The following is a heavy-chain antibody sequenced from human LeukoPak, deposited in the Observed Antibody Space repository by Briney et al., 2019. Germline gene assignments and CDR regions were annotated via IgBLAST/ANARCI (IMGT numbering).Heavy chain of an antibody. V-gene: IGHV4-30-4*08. J-gene: IGHJ3*02. D-gene: IGHD2-21*01. CDR1: GGSISSGDYY. CDR3: ARAPPAYCGGDCYSDAFDI. Sequence: PSQTLSLTCTVSGGSISSGDYYWSWIRQPPGKGLEWIGYIYYSGSTYYNPSLKSRVTMSVDTSKNQFSLKLSSVTAADTAVYYCARAPPAYCGGDCYSDAFDIWGQGTMVTVSS. CDR2: IYYSGST.